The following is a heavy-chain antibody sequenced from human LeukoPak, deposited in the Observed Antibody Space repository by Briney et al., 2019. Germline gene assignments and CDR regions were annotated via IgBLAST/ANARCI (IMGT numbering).Heavy chain of an antibody. V-gene: IGHV3-30*02. CDR2: IRYDGSSK. J-gene: IGHJ4*02. Sequence: GGSLRLSCAASGFTFSNYAMHWVRQAPGKGLEWLAYIRYDGSSKYYADSVKGRFTISRDNARKSLYLQMNSLRAEDTAIYYCARDGDILTGHYRFYFDYWGQGTLVTVSS. CDR1: GFTFSNYA. D-gene: IGHD3-9*01. CDR3: ARDGDILTGHYRFYFDY.